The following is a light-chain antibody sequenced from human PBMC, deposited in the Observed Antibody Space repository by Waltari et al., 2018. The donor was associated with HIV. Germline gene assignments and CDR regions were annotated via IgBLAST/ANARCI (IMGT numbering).Light chain of an antibody. CDR2: EVS. V-gene: IGLV2-14*01. J-gene: IGLJ2*01. CDR1: SSDVGGYNY. Sequence: QSALTQPASVSGSPGQSITISCPGPSSDVGGYNYVSWYQQHPGKAPKLLIYEVSNRPSGISNRFSGSKSGNTASLTISGLQAEDEADYYCCSYASSTTLDVFGGGTKLTVL. CDR3: CSYASSTTLDV.